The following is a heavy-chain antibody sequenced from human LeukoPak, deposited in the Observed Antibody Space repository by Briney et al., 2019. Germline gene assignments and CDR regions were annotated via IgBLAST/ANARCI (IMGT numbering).Heavy chain of an antibody. CDR2: IYQSGST. V-gene: IGHV4-38-2*01. CDR1: GFFISSGYY. CDR3: ARQMGDFWGGYPNAFDI. J-gene: IGHJ3*02. D-gene: IGHD3-3*01. Sequence: PSETLSLTXAVSGFFISSGYYWGWIRQPPGKGLEWIGSIYQSGSTYYNPSPQSRVSISINTSKNQFSLKLNSVTAADTAIYYCARQMGDFWGGYPNAFDIWGQGTMVTVSS.